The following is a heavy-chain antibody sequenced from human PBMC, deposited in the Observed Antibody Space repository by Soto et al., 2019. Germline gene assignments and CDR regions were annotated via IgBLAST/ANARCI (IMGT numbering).Heavy chain of an antibody. D-gene: IGHD6-19*01. V-gene: IGHV3-9*01. Sequence: EVQLVESGGGLVQPGRSLRLSCAAFGFTFEDPAMHWIRQTPGKGLEWVAGINWNSGSVGYADSVKGRFTISRDNANNSLFLQMDSLRADDTALYYCAKGRGALAVVSNWFDPWGQGTLVTVSS. CDR3: AKGRGALAVVSNWFDP. CDR2: INWNSGSV. J-gene: IGHJ5*02. CDR1: GFTFEDPA.